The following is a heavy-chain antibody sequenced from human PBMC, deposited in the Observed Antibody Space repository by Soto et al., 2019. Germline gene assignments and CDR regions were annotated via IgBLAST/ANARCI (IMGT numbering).Heavy chain of an antibody. V-gene: IGHV1-18*01. CDR1: GYTFTSYG. Sequence: QVQLVQSGAEVKKPGASVKVSCKASGYTFTSYGISWERQAPGQGLEWMGWISAYNGNTNYAQKLQGRVTMTTDTSTSTAYMELRSLRSDDTAVYYCARDTLLGYCTNGVCSAYYYGMDVWGQGTTVTVSS. CDR2: ISAYNGNT. D-gene: IGHD2-8*01. CDR3: ARDTLLGYCTNGVCSAYYYGMDV. J-gene: IGHJ6*02.